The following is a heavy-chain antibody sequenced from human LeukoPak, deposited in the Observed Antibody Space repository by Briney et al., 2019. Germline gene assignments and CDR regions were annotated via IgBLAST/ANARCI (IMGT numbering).Heavy chain of an antibody. D-gene: IGHD1-26*01. CDR2: INPKSGGT. CDR1: GYTFNGYY. CDR3: AKEVGKTAARDAFDI. V-gene: IGHV1-2*02. Sequence: ASVKVSCKASGYTFNGYYIHWVRQAPGQGLEWMGWINPKSGGTRYAQRFQGRVTMSRDTSINTAYMEVSSLDSGDTALYFCAKEVGKTAARDAFDIWGQGTMVTVS. J-gene: IGHJ3*02.